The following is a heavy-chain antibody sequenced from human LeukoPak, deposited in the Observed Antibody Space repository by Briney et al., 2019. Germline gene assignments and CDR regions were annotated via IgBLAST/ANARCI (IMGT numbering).Heavy chain of an antibody. V-gene: IGHV4-34*01. CDR1: GDSFSAYD. CDR3: AKGIVKPDPIVVVPAAIRVAQAFDS. J-gene: IGHJ4*02. D-gene: IGHD2-2*01. Sequence: SETLSLTCAVYGDSFSAYDWNWIRQSPGKGLEWIGEITQSGSTNYNPSLKGRVTISIDTSKNQFSLRLRSVTAADTAVYYCAKGIVKPDPIVVVPAAIRVAQAFDSWGQGTQVTVSS. CDR2: ITQSGST.